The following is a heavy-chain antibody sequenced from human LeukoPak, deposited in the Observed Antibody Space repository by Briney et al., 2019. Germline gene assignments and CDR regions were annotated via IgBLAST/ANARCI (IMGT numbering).Heavy chain of an antibody. J-gene: IGHJ3*02. D-gene: IGHD3-22*01. CDR3: ARVYYDSSGDSAFDI. CDR2: IYTSGST. CDR1: GGSISSGSYY. V-gene: IGHV4-61*02. Sequence: SQTLPLTCTVSGGSISSGSYYWSWIRQPAGKGLEWIGRIYTSGSTNYNPSLKSRVTISVDASKNQFSLKLSSVTAADTAVYYCARVYYDSSGDSAFDIWGQGTMVTVSS.